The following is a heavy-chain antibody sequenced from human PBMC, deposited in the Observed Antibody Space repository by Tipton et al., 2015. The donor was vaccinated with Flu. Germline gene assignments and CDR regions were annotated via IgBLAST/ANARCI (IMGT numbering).Heavy chain of an antibody. J-gene: IGHJ4*02. V-gene: IGHV4-61*02. Sequence: ILSLTCTVSGGSISSGSYYWSWIRQPAGKGLEWIGRIYTSGSTNYNPSLKSRVTISVDTSKNQFSLKLSSVTAADTAVYYCARGRAVAGFRGFDYWGQGTLVTVSS. CDR1: GGSISSGSYY. CDR3: ARGRAVAGFRGFDY. CDR2: IYTSGST. D-gene: IGHD6-19*01.